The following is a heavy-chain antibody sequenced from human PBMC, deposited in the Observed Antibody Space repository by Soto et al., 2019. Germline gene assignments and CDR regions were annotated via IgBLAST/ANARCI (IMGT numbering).Heavy chain of an antibody. CDR3: ARTTNPLYCSSTSCYLYWYFDL. CDR1: GFTVSSNY. CDR2: IYSGGST. D-gene: IGHD2-2*01. J-gene: IGHJ2*01. Sequence: GGSLRLSCAASGFTVSSNYMSWVRQAPGKGLEWVSVIYSGGSTYYADSVKGRFTISRDNSKNTLYLQMNSLRAEDTAVYYCARTTNPLYCSSTSCYLYWYFDLWGRGTLVTVSS. V-gene: IGHV3-53*01.